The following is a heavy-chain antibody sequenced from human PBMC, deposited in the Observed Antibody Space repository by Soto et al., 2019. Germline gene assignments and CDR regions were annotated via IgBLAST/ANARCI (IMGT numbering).Heavy chain of an antibody. D-gene: IGHD1-1*01. J-gene: IGHJ3*02. Sequence: QVQLVESGGGVVQPGRSLTLSCTASGFTFRFYGMHWVRQAPGKGLESVAGISYDELTKYTIDSLRGRFTISRDNSKNKIYLEMNSLRPEDTATYYCARIGARFVWNDRNDAFDIWGQGTMVTV. CDR2: ISYDELTK. V-gene: IGHV3-30*03. CDR1: GFTFRFYG. CDR3: ARIGARFVWNDRNDAFDI.